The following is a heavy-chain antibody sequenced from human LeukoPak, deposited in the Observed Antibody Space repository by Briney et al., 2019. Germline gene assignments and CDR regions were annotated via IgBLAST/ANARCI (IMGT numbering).Heavy chain of an antibody. CDR1: GFTFISFA. CDR3: AADPSYSSGYRYYFDY. Sequence: ASVKVSCKTSGFTFISFAVQWVRQARGQRLEWIGWIVVGSGNTNYAQKFQERVTVTRDMSTSTAYMELSSLRSEDTAVYYCAADPSYSSGYRYYFDYWGQGTLVTVSS. J-gene: IGHJ4*02. D-gene: IGHD3-22*01. V-gene: IGHV1-58*01. CDR2: IVVGSGNT.